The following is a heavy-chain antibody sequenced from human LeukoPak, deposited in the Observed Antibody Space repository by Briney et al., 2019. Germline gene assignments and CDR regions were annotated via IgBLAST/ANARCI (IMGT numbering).Heavy chain of an antibody. J-gene: IGHJ5*02. CDR3: AIKPAGFDP. Sequence: GGPLRLSCVASGVTFSSSAMTWVRQTPGKGLEWVSSITGSGDYTYYADSVRGRFTISRDNTKNTLYLQMNSLRADDTAVYYCAIKPAGFDPWGQGTLVTVSS. V-gene: IGHV3-23*01. CDR2: ITGSGDYT. D-gene: IGHD6-19*01. CDR1: GVTFSSSA.